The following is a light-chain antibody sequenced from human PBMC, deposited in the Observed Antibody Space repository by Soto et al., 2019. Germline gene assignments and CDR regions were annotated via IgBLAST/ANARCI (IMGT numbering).Light chain of an antibody. J-gene: IGKJ4*01. V-gene: IGKV3-20*01. CDR3: QQYGGPPRVT. Sequence: EIVLTQSPGTLSLSPGERATLSCLASTSVSSNYLAWYQQKPGQAPTLLIYGASSRATGIPDRFIGSGSGTDFTLTISRLEPEGFAVYYWQQYGGPPRVTFGGGTKVELK. CDR1: TSVSSNY. CDR2: GAS.